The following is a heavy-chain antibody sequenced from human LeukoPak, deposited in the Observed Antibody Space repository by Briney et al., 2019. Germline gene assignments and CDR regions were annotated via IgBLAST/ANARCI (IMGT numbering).Heavy chain of an antibody. CDR3: ATVASGWYPDY. D-gene: IGHD6-19*01. V-gene: IGHV4-59*01. CDR1: GGSISSFY. J-gene: IGHJ4*02. Sequence: SETLSLTCTVSGGSISSFYYTWIRQPPGKGLEWIGYIDSSGITNYNSSLNSRVTISLDTSQNQFSLKLNSVTAADTAVYYCATVASGWYPDYWGQGALVTVSS. CDR2: IDSSGIT.